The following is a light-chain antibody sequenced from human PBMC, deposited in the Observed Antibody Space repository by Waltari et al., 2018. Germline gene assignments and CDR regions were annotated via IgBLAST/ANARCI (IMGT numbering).Light chain of an antibody. Sequence: QSVLAQPPSASGTPGQRVTISCSGSTSNIGSNYVYWYQQLPGTAPKLLIYRNNARPSGVPDRFSGSKSGTSASLAISGLRSEDEADYYCVAWDDSLSGFYVFGTGTKVTVL. J-gene: IGLJ1*01. CDR2: RNN. CDR1: TSNIGSNY. V-gene: IGLV1-47*01. CDR3: VAWDDSLSGFYV.